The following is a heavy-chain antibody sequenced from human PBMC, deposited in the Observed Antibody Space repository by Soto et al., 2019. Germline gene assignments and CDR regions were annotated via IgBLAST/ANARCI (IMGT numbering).Heavy chain of an antibody. D-gene: IGHD2-2*02. J-gene: IGHJ5*02. CDR2: IYYSGYT. CDR3: AREGPSYDCGSTSCDRNWFDP. V-gene: IGHV4-59*02. CDR1: SSSVSSYY. Sequence: SETLSLTCTVSSSSVSSYYWNWIRQSPGKGLEWIGYIYYSGYTNYNPSLKSRITISVDTSKNQFSLKLSSVTPADTAVYYCAREGPSYDCGSTSCDRNWFDPWGQGTLVTVSS.